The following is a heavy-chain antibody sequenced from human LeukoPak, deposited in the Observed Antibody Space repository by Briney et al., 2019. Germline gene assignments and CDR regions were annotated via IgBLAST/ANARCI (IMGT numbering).Heavy chain of an antibody. CDR1: GFTFSDHY. Sequence: GGSLRLSCAASGFTFSDHYMDWVRQAPGKGLEWVGRTRNKANSYTTEYAASVKGRFTISRDDSKNSLYLQMNSLKTEDTAVYYCARGGLRYSYGYYYYGMDVWGQGTTVTVSS. V-gene: IGHV3-72*01. D-gene: IGHD5-18*01. CDR2: TRNKANSYTT. J-gene: IGHJ6*02. CDR3: ARGGLRYSYGYYYYGMDV.